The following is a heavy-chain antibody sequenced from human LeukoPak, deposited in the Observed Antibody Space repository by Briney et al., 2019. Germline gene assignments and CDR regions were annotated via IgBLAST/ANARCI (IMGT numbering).Heavy chain of an antibody. V-gene: IGHV4-38-2*02. CDR2: IYHSGST. CDR3: ARAKRGYYYDSSGYYGYPRSGFDY. J-gene: IGHJ4*02. D-gene: IGHD3-22*01. CDR1: GYSISSGYY. Sequence: SETLSLTCTVSGYSISSGYYWGWIRQPPGKGLEWIGSIYHSGSTYYNPSLKSRVTISVDTSKNQFSLKLSSVTAADTAVYYCARAKRGYYYDSSGYYGYPRSGFDYWGQGTLVTVSS.